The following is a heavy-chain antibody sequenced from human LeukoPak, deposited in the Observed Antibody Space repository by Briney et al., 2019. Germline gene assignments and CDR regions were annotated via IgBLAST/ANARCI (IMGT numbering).Heavy chain of an antibody. D-gene: IGHD3-3*01. V-gene: IGHV3-23*01. CDR2: ISGSGGST. Sequence: GGSLRLSCAASGFTFSSYAMSWVRQAPGKGLEWVSAISGSGGSTYYADSVKGRFTISRDNSKNTLYLQMNSLRAEDTAVHYCAKAGERGLRFLEWLSLFDYWGQGTLVTVSS. CDR1: GFTFSSYA. CDR3: AKAGERGLRFLEWLSLFDY. J-gene: IGHJ4*02.